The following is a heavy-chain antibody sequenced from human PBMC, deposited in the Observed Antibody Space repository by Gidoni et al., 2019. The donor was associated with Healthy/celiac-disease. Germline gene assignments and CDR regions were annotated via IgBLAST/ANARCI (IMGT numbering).Heavy chain of an antibody. D-gene: IGHD3-9*01. CDR2: ISGSGGST. Sequence: EVQLLESGGGLVQHGGSLRLSCAASGFTFRSYAMSWVRQAPGKGLEWVSAISGSGGSTYYADSVKGRFTISRDNSKNTLYLQMNSLRAEDTAVYYCAKDPPYYDILTGYLHWGQGTLVTVSS. CDR3: AKDPPYYDILTGYLH. V-gene: IGHV3-23*01. J-gene: IGHJ4*02. CDR1: GFTFRSYA.